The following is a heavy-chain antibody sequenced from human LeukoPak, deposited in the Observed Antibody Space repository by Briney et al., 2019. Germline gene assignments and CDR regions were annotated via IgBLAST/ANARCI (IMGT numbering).Heavy chain of an antibody. CDR1: GGSISRGGYY. CDR3: ARVARYCSGGSCAFDY. D-gene: IGHD2-15*01. Sequence: PSETLSLTCTVSGGSISRGGYYWSWIRQHPGKGLEWIGYIYYSGSTYYNPSLKSRVTISVDTSKNQFSLKLSSVTAADTAVYYCARVARYCSGGSCAFDYWGQGTLVTVSS. CDR2: IYYSGST. J-gene: IGHJ4*02. V-gene: IGHV4-31*03.